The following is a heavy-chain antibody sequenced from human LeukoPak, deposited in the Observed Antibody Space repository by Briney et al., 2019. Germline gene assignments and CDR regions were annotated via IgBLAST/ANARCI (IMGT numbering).Heavy chain of an antibody. CDR1: GFTFSYFA. J-gene: IGHJ4*02. CDR3: ARDHPRSGWYY. CDR2: VSSDASNK. D-gene: IGHD6-19*01. V-gene: IGHV3-30-3*01. Sequence: GGSLRLSCAASGFTFSYFAMHWVRQAPGKGLEWVAVVSSDASNKYYADSVKGRFTISRDFSKNTLYLQMDSLRPEDTAVYYCARDHPRSGWYYWGQGTLVTVSS.